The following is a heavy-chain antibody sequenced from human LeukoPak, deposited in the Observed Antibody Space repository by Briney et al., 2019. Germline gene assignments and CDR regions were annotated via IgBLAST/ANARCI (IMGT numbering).Heavy chain of an antibody. D-gene: IGHD1-26*01. CDR3: ARQYSGSYYYCYYMDA. J-gene: IGHJ6*03. CDR1: GYSFTSYT. CDR2: IYPGDSDT. Sequence: ESLQISCKGSGYSFTSYTIGWVRQMPGKGLEWMGIIYPGDSDTRTSPSFQGQLTISADHSNSTPCPRWLSMKPTDPAMYYCARQYSGSYYYCYYMDAWGKGTTVTVSS. V-gene: IGHV5-51*01.